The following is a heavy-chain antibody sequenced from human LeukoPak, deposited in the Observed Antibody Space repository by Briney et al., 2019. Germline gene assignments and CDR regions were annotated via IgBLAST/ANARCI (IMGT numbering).Heavy chain of an antibody. CDR1: GDSVSNNDVA. J-gene: IGHJ3*02. Sequence: SQTLSLTCAISGDSVSNNDVAWNWIRQSPSRGLEWLGRTYYTSKWYHEYASSVKSRIIVNPDTSKNHFSLQLSSVTPEDTAVYYCVRGRYCASDIWGQGTVVTVSS. V-gene: IGHV6-1*01. CDR2: TYYTSKWYH. CDR3: VRGRYCASDI. D-gene: IGHD2-8*02.